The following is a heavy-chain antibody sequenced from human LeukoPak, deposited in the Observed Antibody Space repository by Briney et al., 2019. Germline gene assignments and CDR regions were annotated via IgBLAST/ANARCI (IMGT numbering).Heavy chain of an antibody. V-gene: IGHV3-21*01. CDR1: GFTFSISS. CDR3: ARGRSGGGYFDY. D-gene: IGHD2-15*01. Sequence: GRSLRPSCAASGFTFSISSMNSARLEAGNGLEWVSSISSSSSYIYYADSVKGRFTISRDNAKNSLYLQMNSLRAEDTAVYYCARGRSGGGYFDYWGQGTLVTVSS. CDR2: ISSSSSYI. J-gene: IGHJ4*02.